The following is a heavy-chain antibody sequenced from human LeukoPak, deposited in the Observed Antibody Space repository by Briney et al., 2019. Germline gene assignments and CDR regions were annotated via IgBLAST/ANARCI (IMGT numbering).Heavy chain of an antibody. CDR3: AKSSSWYGVDY. CDR1: GFTISSYG. D-gene: IGHD6-13*01. Sequence: GGSLRLSCAASGFTISSYGMHWVRQAPGKGLEWVAVISYDGSNKYYADSVKGRFTISRDNSKNTLYLQMNSLRAEDTAVYYCAKSSSWYGVDYWGQETLVTVSS. V-gene: IGHV3-30*18. CDR2: ISYDGSNK. J-gene: IGHJ4*02.